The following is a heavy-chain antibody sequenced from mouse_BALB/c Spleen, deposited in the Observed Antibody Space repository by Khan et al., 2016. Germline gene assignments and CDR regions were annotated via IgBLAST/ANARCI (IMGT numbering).Heavy chain of an antibody. V-gene: IGHV3-8*02. D-gene: IGHD2-3*01. CDR1: GDSITSGY. Sequence: EVQLQESGPSLVKPSQTLSLTCSVTGDSITSGYWNWIRKFPGNKLEYMGYISYSGSTYYNPSLKSRISITRDTSTNQYYLQLTSVTTEDTATSYKPTLQEPIPNTPKQPQSQYYLQLNSVNTEDTAPCYCATDDCYPFDYVGQGTTLTVSS. CDR3: PTLQEPIPNTPKQPQSQYYLQLNSVNTEDTAPCYCATDDCYPFDY. CDR2: ISYSGST. J-gene: IGHJ2*01.